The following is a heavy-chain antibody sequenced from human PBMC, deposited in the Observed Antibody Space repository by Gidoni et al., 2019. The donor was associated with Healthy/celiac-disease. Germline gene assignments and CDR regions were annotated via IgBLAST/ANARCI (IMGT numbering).Heavy chain of an antibody. CDR1: GFTFSSYG. D-gene: IGHD2-2*01. CDR3: AREGGVVVPENYYYYGMDV. CDR2: IWYDGSNK. J-gene: IGHJ6*02. V-gene: IGHV3-33*01. Sequence: QVQLVASGGGVVQPGRSLRLSCAASGFTFSSYGMHWVRQAPGKGLEWVAVIWYDGSNKYYADSVKGRFTISRDNSKNTLYLQMNSLRAEDTAVYYCAREGGVVVPENYYYYGMDVWGQGTTVTVSS.